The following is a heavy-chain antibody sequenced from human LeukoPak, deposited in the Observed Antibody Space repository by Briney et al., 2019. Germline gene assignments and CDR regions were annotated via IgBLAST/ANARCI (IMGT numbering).Heavy chain of an antibody. CDR3: ARDPCCWYSSSWYNDYYYYGMDV. D-gene: IGHD6-13*01. J-gene: IGHJ6*02. CDR2: ITNSGNSK. Sequence: PGGSLRLSCAASEFTFSSYSMNWVRQAPGKGLEWVSYITNSGNSKSYADSVKGRFTISRDNTKNSLYLQMNGLRAEDTAVYYCARDPCCWYSSSWYNDYYYYGMDVWGQGTTVTVSS. V-gene: IGHV3-48*01. CDR1: EFTFSSYS.